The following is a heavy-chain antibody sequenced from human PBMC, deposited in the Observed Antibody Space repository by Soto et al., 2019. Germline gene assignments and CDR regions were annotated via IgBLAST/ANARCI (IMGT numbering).Heavy chain of an antibody. J-gene: IGHJ5*02. Sequence: SETLSLTCTVSGGSISSYYWSWIRQPPGKGLEWIGYIYYSGSTNYNPSLKSRVTISVDTSKNQFSLKLSSVTAADTAVYYCARGITIFGVVIIGFGPWGQGTLVTVS. CDR2: IYYSGST. V-gene: IGHV4-59*01. CDR1: GGSISSYY. CDR3: ARGITIFGVVIIGFGP. D-gene: IGHD3-3*01.